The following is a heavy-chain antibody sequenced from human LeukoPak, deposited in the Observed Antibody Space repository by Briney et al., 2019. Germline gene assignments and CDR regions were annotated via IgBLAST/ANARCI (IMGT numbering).Heavy chain of an antibody. Sequence: ASVKVSCKACGYTFTKYGITGVRQAPGQGLAWMGWISTYNGNTNYAQKLQGRVTMTTDTSTSTAYMELRSLISDDAAVYYCARGDDYGDYWGLYWGQGTLVTVSS. CDR2: ISTYNGNT. CDR1: GYTFTKYG. V-gene: IGHV1-18*01. J-gene: IGHJ4*02. D-gene: IGHD4-17*01. CDR3: ARGDDYGDYWGLY.